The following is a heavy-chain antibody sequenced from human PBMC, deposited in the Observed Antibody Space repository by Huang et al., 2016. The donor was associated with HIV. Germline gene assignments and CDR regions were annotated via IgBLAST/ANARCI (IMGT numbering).Heavy chain of an antibody. CDR2: INNGGRT. Sequence: QQQLQQWGAGLLKPSETLSLTCAVYGGSFTDYYWGWIRQPPGKGLEWIGEINNGGRTQYSPSLKSRVTISLDTSKNQVSLKLTSVRAADTAVYYCVRGPRYVSADWYARLRNYWFFDLWGRGSLVSVSS. J-gene: IGHJ2*01. CDR3: VRGPRYVSADWYARLRNYWFFDL. CDR1: GGSFTDYY. V-gene: IGHV4-34*01. D-gene: IGHD3-9*01.